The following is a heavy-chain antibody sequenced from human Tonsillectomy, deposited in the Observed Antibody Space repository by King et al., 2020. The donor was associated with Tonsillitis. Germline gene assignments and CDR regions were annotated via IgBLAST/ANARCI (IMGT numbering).Heavy chain of an antibody. CDR1: GFTFSNAW. CDR2: MKSRTDGGTT. V-gene: IGHV3-15*07. J-gene: IGHJ6*03. CDR3: TTGTAVANYYYDYYMDV. D-gene: IGHD6-19*01. Sequence: VQLVESGGGLVKPGGSLRLSCAASGFTFSNAWMNWVRQAPGKGLECVGRMKSRTDGGTTDYAAPVKGKLPISRDDSKNTLYLQMNGLKTEDTAVYYCTTGTAVANYYYDYYMDVWGTGTTVTVSS.